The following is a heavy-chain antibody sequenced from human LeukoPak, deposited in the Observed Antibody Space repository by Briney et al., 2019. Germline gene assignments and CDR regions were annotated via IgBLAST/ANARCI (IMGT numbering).Heavy chain of an antibody. Sequence: GASVKVSCKASGYTFTSYGITWVRQAPGQGLEWMGWISAYNGNTNYAQKLQGRVTMTTDTSTSTAYMNLRSLRSDDTAVYYCAREVPYDTSRYYQPFDYWGQGTLVTVSP. J-gene: IGHJ4*02. D-gene: IGHD3-22*01. CDR1: GYTFTSYG. CDR2: ISAYNGNT. CDR3: AREVPYDTSRYYQPFDY. V-gene: IGHV1-18*01.